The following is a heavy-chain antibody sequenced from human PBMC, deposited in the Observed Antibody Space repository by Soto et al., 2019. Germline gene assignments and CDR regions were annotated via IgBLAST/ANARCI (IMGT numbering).Heavy chain of an antibody. V-gene: IGHV4-59*01. CDR1: GGSISSYY. J-gene: IGHJ4*02. D-gene: IGHD6-19*01. CDR3: ARDKGYSSGSHFDY. CDR2: IYYSGST. Sequence: PSETLSLTCTVSGGSISSYYWSWIRQPPGKGLEWIGYIYYSGSTNYNPSLKSRVTISVDTSKNQFSLKLSSVTAADTAVYYCARDKGYSSGSHFDYWGQGTLVTVSS.